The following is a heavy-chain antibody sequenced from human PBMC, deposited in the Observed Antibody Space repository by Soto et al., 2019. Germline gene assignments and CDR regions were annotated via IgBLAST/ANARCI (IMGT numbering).Heavy chain of an antibody. V-gene: IGHV3-23*01. CDR2: ISNSGGTP. Sequence: EVQMLESGGGLVQPGGSLRLSCAASGFTFSSSAMNWVRQAPGKGLEWVSSISNSGGTPSDADSVKGRFTISRDNSKNTLYLQMNSLRAEDTDVYYCAKGSRGAYYYCMDVWGKGTTVTVSS. CDR3: AKGSRGAYYYCMDV. J-gene: IGHJ6*03. CDR1: GFTFSSSA.